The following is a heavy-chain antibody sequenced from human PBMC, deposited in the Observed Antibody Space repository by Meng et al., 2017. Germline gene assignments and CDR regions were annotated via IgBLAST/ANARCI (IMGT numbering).Heavy chain of an antibody. CDR3: ARGRSGTWPWYFDL. CDR2: INHSGST. V-gene: IGHV4-34*01. J-gene: IGHJ2*01. CDR1: GGSFSGYY. D-gene: IGHD1-1*01. Sequence: QVQLQRWGAGLLKPLEPLSLACAVYGGSFSGYYWSWIRQSPGKGLEWIGEINHSGSTNYNPSLKSRVTISVDTSKNQFSLKLSSVTAADTAVYYCARGRSGTWPWYFDLWGRGTLVTVSS.